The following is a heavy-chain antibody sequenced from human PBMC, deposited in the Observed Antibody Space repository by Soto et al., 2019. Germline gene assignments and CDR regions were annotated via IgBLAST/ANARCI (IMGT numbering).Heavy chain of an antibody. CDR3: ARGSSIAGLYYGMDV. V-gene: IGHV4-31*03. J-gene: IGHJ6*02. CDR2: NYYSGIT. CDR1: GGSISSGGYY. D-gene: IGHD6-6*01. Sequence: QVQLQESGPGLVKPSQTLSLTCTVSGGSISSGGYYWTWIRQHPGKGLEWIGYNYYSGITYYNPSLKSRVTISLDTSKNQFSLKLSSVTAADTAVYYCARGSSIAGLYYGMDVWGQGTTVTVSS.